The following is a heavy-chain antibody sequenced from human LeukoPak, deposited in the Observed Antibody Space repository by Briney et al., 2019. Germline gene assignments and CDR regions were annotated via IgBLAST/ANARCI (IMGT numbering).Heavy chain of an antibody. CDR2: ISAYNGNT. D-gene: IGHD3-10*01. V-gene: IGHV1-18*01. CDR1: GYTFTSYG. J-gene: IGHJ4*02. Sequence: ASVKVSCKASGYTFTSYGISWVRQAPGQGLEWMGWISAYNGNTNYAQKLQGRVTMTTDTSTSTAYMELRSLRSDDTAVYYCARDTPYYYGSGSGGAFFDYWGQGTLVTVSS. CDR3: ARDTPYYYGSGSGGAFFDY.